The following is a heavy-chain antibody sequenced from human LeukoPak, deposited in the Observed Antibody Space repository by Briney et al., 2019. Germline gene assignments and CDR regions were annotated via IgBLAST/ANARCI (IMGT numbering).Heavy chain of an antibody. CDR1: GFTVSSNY. CDR2: IYSGGST. J-gene: IGHJ4*02. V-gene: IGHV3-66*02. CDR3: ARVDVVDYYDSSGPFDY. D-gene: IGHD3-22*01. Sequence: PGGSLRLSCAASGFTVSSNYMSWVRQAPGKGLEWVSVIYSGGSTYYADSVKGRFTISRDNSKNTQYLQMNSLRAEDTAVYYCARVDVVDYYDSSGPFDYWGQGTLVTVSS.